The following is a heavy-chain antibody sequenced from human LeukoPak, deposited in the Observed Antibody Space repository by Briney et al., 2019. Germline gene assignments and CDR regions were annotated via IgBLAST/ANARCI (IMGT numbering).Heavy chain of an antibody. CDR3: ANFYDSSVYYGY. CDR1: GFTFSSYA. D-gene: IGHD3-22*01. CDR2: ISGSGGST. Sequence: GGSLRLSCAASGFTFSSYAMSWVRQAPGKGLEWVSAISGSGGSTYYADSVKGRFTISRDNSKNTLYLQMNSLRGEDTAVYYCANFYDSSVYYGYWGQGTVDSVFS. V-gene: IGHV3-23*01. J-gene: IGHJ4*02.